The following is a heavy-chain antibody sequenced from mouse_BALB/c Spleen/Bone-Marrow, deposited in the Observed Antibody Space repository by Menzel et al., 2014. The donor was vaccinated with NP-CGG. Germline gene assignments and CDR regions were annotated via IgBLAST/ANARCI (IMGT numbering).Heavy chain of an antibody. J-gene: IGHJ3*01. V-gene: IGHV14-3*02. CDR2: IDPANGNT. Sequence: EVQLQQSGAELVKPGASVKLSCTASGFNIKDTYMHWVKQRPEQCLEWIGRIDPANGNTKYDPKFQGKATITADTSSSTAYLQLSSLTSEYTAVYYCTRDGNFFFAYWGQGTLVTVSA. CDR3: TRDGNFFFAY. CDR1: GFNIKDTY. D-gene: IGHD2-1*01.